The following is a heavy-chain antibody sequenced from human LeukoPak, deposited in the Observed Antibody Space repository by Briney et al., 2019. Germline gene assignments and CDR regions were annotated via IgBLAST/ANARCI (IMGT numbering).Heavy chain of an antibody. CDR2: ISYDGSNK. D-gene: IGHD6-19*01. Sequence: PGRSLRLSCAASGFTFSSYAMHWVRQAPGKGLEWVAVISYDGSNKYYADFVKGRFTISRDNSNNTLYLQMNSLRAEDTAVYYCARDRLSSGWAYFDYWGQGTLVTVSS. CDR1: GFTFSSYA. J-gene: IGHJ4*02. CDR3: ARDRLSSGWAYFDY. V-gene: IGHV3-30*04.